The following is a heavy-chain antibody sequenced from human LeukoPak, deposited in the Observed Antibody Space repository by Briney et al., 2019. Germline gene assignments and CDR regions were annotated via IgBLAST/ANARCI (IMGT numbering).Heavy chain of an antibody. CDR2: IWYDGHNK. CDR1: GFTFSKYG. D-gene: IGHD6-19*01. J-gene: IGHJ4*02. V-gene: IGHV3-33*01. Sequence: GGSLRLSCVAPGFTFSKYGMHWVRQAPGKGLEWLAIIWYDGHNKYYADSVRCRFTISSDNSKNTLLLEMTDLRAEATAVYYCAREWGLIAVAGGPGYWGQGALVTVSS. CDR3: AREWGLIAVAGGPGY.